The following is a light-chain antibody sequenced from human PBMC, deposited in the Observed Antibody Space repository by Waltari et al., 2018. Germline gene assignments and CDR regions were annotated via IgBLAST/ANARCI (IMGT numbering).Light chain of an antibody. Sequence: AIRLTQSPSSIAASTGDRVTITCRASQGVGGYLAWYQQKSGRAPKILLYASSSLEAEVPSRFGGSGSGTDFTLTISCLQSEDFASYFCQQYYSYPGTFGQGTRV. CDR3: QQYYSYPGT. CDR1: QGVGGY. V-gene: IGKV1-8*01. J-gene: IGKJ1*01. CDR2: ASS.